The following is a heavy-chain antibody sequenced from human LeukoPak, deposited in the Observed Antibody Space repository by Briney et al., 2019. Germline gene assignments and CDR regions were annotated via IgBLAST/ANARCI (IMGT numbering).Heavy chain of an antibody. CDR3: VRLRRNSDSSGYFYYYDN. J-gene: IGHJ4*02. V-gene: IGHV3-21*01. CDR1: GFVFSSYS. D-gene: IGHD3-22*01. CDR2: VNTFSSYI. Sequence: GGSLTLSCAASGFVFSSYSFNWVRQAPGKGLEWVASVNTFSSYIYYADSVRGRFTISRDNAKNSVLRQMNSLRAEDMAMYYCVRLRRNSDSSGYFYYYDNWGQGTLVTVSS.